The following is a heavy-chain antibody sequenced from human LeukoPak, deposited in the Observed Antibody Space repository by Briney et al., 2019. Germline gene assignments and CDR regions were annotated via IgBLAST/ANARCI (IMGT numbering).Heavy chain of an antibody. CDR3: ARVSRVVVAAPTPDY. J-gene: IGHJ4*02. V-gene: IGHV1-8*01. D-gene: IGHD2-2*01. CDR1: GYTFTNYD. Sequence: ASVKVSCKASGYTFTNYDINWVRQATGQGLEWMGWMNPNSGDTGYAQKFQGRVTMTRDTSISTAYMELSSLRSEDTAVYYCARVSRVVVAAPTPDYWGQGTLVTVSS. CDR2: MNPNSGDT.